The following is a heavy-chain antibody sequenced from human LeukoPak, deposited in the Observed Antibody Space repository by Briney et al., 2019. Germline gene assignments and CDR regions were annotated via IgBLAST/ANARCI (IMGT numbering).Heavy chain of an antibody. D-gene: IGHD2-2*01. CDR1: GGSISSGGYY. Sequence: PSQTLSLTCTVSGGSISSGGYYWRWIRQHPGKGLEWIGYIYYSGSTYYNPSLKSRVTISVDTSKNQFSLKLSSVTAADTAVYYCATSYPRYCSSTSCYFHYYGMDVWGQGTTVTVSS. J-gene: IGHJ6*02. CDR2: IYYSGST. V-gene: IGHV4-31*03. CDR3: ATSYPRYCSSTSCYFHYYGMDV.